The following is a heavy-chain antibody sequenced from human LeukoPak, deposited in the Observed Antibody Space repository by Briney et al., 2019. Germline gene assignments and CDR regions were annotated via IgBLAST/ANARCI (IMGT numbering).Heavy chain of an antibody. V-gene: IGHV3-23*01. Sequence: GGSLRLSCAASRFTFSNYAVSWVRQAPGKGLEWVSGISGSGSITYYADSVKGRFTISRDNSKNTLYLQMNSLRAEDTAVYYCARSQWVSLHFSFDFWGQGTLLTVSS. D-gene: IGHD2-8*01. CDR2: ISGSGSIT. CDR1: RFTFSNYA. CDR3: ARSQWVSLHFSFDF. J-gene: IGHJ4*02.